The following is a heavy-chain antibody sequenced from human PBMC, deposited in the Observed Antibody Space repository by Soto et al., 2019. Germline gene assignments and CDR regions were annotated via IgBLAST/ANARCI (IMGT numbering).Heavy chain of an antibody. J-gene: IGHJ4*02. D-gene: IGHD6-13*01. V-gene: IGHV5-10-1*01. CDR3: AKLGSSIWLDDF. CDR1: GYSFTNYW. CDR2: IDPSDSQT. Sequence: PGESLKISCKGSGYSFTNYWIHWVRQMPGKGLEWMGRIDPSDSQTNYSPSFQGHVTISADKSISTAYLQWSSLKASDTALYYCAKLGSSIWLDDFWGQGTLVTVSS.